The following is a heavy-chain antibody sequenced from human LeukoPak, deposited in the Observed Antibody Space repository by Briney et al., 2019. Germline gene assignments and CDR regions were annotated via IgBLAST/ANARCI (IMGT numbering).Heavy chain of an antibody. CDR3: AKDLGSGSYYKAYEGY. V-gene: IGHV3-23*01. CDR1: GFTFSSYA. J-gene: IGHJ4*02. CDR2: ISGSGGST. Sequence: GGSLRLSCAASGFTFSSYAMSWVRQAPGKGLEWVSAISGSGGSTYYADSVKGRFTISRDNSKNTLYLQMNSLRAEDTAVYYCAKDLGSGSYYKAYEGYWGQGTLVTVSS. D-gene: IGHD3-10*01.